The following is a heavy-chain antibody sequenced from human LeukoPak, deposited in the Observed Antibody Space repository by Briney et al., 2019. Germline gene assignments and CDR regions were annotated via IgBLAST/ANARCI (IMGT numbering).Heavy chain of an antibody. V-gene: IGHV3-20*04. CDR1: GFTFNDYG. J-gene: IGHJ4*02. Sequence: GGSLRLSCAASGFTFNDYGMSWVRQAPGKGLEWVSGINWNGGRTGYADSMKGRFTISRDNSKNTLYLQMNSLRAEDTAVYYCAKDYPYYDILTGFPIDYWGQGTLVTVSS. CDR3: AKDYPYYDILTGFPIDY. CDR2: INWNGGRT. D-gene: IGHD3-9*01.